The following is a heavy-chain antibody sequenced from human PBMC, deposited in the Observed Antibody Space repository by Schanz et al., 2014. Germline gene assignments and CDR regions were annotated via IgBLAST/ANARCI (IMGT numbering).Heavy chain of an antibody. V-gene: IGHV3-33*01. CDR3: ARGIITMVRGGDVGAFDI. Sequence: QVQLVESGGGVVQPGRSLRLSCAASGFTFRSYGMHWVRQAPGKGLEWVALISYDGSSKNLADSVQGRFTISRDNSKNALYLQMDSLRAEDTAVYYCARGIITMVRGGDVGAFDIWGQGTMVTVSS. J-gene: IGHJ3*02. D-gene: IGHD3-10*01. CDR2: ISYDGSSK. CDR1: GFTFRSYG.